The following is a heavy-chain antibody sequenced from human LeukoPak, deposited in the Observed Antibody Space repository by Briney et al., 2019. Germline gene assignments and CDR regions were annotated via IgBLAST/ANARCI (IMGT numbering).Heavy chain of an antibody. Sequence: GGSLRLSCAASGFTFRSYAMNWVRQAPGKGLEWVSAISGSGGNTYYADSVKGRFTISRDNSKNTLYLQMSGLRAEDTAVYYCARESPDDYGGRPYGFSYWYFDLWGRGTLVTVSS. J-gene: IGHJ2*01. CDR3: ARESPDDYGGRPYGFSYWYFDL. CDR2: ISGSGGNT. V-gene: IGHV3-23*01. CDR1: GFTFRSYA. D-gene: IGHD4-23*01.